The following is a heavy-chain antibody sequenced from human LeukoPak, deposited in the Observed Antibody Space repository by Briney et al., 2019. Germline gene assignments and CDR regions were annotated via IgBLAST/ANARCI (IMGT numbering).Heavy chain of an antibody. CDR2: SRNKANSCTT. J-gene: IGHJ3*01. CDR1: AFTFSDHY. D-gene: IGHD2/OR15-2a*01. CDR3: AREGRASGDYFIDTFDF. Sequence: GSLRLSCAASAFTFSDHYMDWVRQAPGKGLEWVGRSRNKANSCTTEYAASVKGRFTISRDDSKNSLYLQMNSLKTEDTAVYYCAREGRASGDYFIDTFDFWGQGTMVTVSS. V-gene: IGHV3-72*01.